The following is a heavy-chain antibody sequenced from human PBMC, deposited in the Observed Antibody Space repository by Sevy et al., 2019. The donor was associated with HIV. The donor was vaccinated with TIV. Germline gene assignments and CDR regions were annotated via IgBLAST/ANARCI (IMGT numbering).Heavy chain of an antibody. CDR2: IKQDGSEK. CDR1: GFAFSSSW. J-gene: IGHJ6*02. V-gene: IGHV3-7*01. Sequence: GSLRLSCAASGFAFSSSWMTWVRQAPGKGLEWVPNIKQDGSEKYYVDFLKGRFTISRDNAKNSLYLQMNSLRAEDTAVYYCARLCTGSMYYYYYGMDVWGQGTTVTVSS. CDR3: ARLCTGSMYYYYYGMDV. D-gene: IGHD2-2*01.